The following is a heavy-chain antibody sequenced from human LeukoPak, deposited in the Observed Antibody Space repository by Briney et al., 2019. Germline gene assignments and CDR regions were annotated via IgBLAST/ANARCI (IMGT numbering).Heavy chain of an antibody. V-gene: IGHV3-23*01. CDR2: ISSTGGTI. CDR1: GFTFRNYL. CDR3: AKMEDFWSGYSDY. D-gene: IGHD3-3*01. Sequence: PGGSLRLSCAASGFTFRNYLMNWVRQAPGKGLEWVSFISSTGGTIYYADSVKGRFTISRDNSKNTLYLQMNSLRAEDTAVYYCAKMEDFWSGYSDYWGQGTLVTVSS. J-gene: IGHJ4*02.